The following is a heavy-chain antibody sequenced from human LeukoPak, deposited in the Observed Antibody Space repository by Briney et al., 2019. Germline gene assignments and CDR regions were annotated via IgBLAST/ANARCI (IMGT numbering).Heavy chain of an antibody. CDR1: GYTFTTYY. CDR3: ARGDHDAGGRELPIDY. Sequence: ASVKVSCKASGYTFTTYYMHWVRQAPGQGLEWMGVINPSGGSTTYAQNFQGRVAMTRDTSTSTVYMELSRLRSEDTAVYYCARGDHDAGGRELPIDYWGQGTLVTVSS. D-gene: IGHD4-23*01. CDR2: INPSGGST. V-gene: IGHV1-46*01. J-gene: IGHJ4*02.